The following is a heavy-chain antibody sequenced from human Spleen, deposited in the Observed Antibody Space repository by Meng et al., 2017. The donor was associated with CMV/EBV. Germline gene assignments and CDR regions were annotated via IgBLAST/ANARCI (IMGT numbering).Heavy chain of an antibody. J-gene: IGHJ4*02. D-gene: IGHD3-3*01. CDR1: GFMFSSYW. CDR2: IKEDGSEK. CDR3: ARANRFLEWLPYFDY. V-gene: IGHV3-7*01. Sequence: GGSLRLSCAASGFMFSSYWMTWVRQAPGKGLEWVANIKEDGSEKYYVDSVKGRFTISRDNAKNSLYLQMNSLRAEDTAVYYCARANRFLEWLPYFDYWGQGTLVTVSS.